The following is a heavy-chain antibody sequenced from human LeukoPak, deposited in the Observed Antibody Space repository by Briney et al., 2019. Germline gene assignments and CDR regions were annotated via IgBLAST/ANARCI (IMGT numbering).Heavy chain of an antibody. Sequence: ASVKVSCKTSGYTFTSYYMHWMRQAPGQGLEWVGMINPNGGGTSSAQKFQGRVTMTRDTSTSTVYMDLRSLRSDDTAVYYCARAYSSSWYGEGYIFDYWGQGTLVTVSS. CDR1: GYTFTSYY. J-gene: IGHJ4*02. CDR2: INPNGGGT. CDR3: ARAYSSSWYGEGYIFDY. V-gene: IGHV1-46*01. D-gene: IGHD6-13*01.